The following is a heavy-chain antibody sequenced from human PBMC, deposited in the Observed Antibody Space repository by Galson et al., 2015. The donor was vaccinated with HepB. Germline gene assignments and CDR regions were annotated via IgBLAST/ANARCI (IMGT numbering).Heavy chain of an antibody. V-gene: IGHV4-59*08. Sequence: SETLSLTCTVYGGSIRNYYWSWIRQPPGKGLEWLGSIFYSGSTYYNPSLRSRVAISVDTSKRQISLKLSSVTAADTAVYYCARQGPFLMWFGELLLWGQGTLVTVSS. D-gene: IGHD3-10*01. CDR2: IFYSGST. CDR3: ARQGPFLMWFGELLL. J-gene: IGHJ4*02. CDR1: GGSIRNYY.